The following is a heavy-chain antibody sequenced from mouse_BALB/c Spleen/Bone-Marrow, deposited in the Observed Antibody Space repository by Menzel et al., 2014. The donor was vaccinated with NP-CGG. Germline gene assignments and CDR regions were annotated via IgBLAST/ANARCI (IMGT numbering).Heavy chain of an antibody. Sequence: VQLQESGAELVKPGASVKLSCKASGYPFTGYWMHWVKQRPGQGLEWIGEINPSNGRTNYNEKFKSMATLTVDKSSSTAYMQLSSLTSEDSAVFYCARLIYGSSYIVDYWGQGTSVTVSS. J-gene: IGHJ4*01. CDR1: GYPFTGYW. V-gene: IGHV1S81*02. CDR3: ARLIYGSSYIVDY. CDR2: INPSNGRT. D-gene: IGHD1-1*01.